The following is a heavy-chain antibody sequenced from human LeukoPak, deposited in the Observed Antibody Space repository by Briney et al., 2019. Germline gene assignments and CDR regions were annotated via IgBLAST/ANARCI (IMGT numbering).Heavy chain of an antibody. V-gene: IGHV4-59*12. D-gene: IGHD3-22*01. Sequence: DPSETLCLTCTVSGGSISTYYWNWIRQPPGKGLEWIGYIYSSGSTNYNPSLKSRVTISVDRSKNQFSLKLNSVTAADTAVYYCARGVPYYYDSSGYPFEYWGQGTLVTVSS. CDR3: ARGVPYYYDSSGYPFEY. CDR2: IYSSGST. CDR1: GGSISTYY. J-gene: IGHJ4*02.